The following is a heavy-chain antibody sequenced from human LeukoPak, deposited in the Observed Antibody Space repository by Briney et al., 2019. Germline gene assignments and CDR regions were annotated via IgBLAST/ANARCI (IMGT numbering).Heavy chain of an antibody. CDR1: GYSFTSYW. Sequence: GESLKISCKVSGYSFTSYWIGWVRQMPGKGLEYMGIIYPGDSETRYSPSFKGQVTISADKSISTAYLQWSSLKASDTAMYYCARHVGVTTEFDYWGQGTLVTVFS. CDR2: IYPGDSET. J-gene: IGHJ4*02. D-gene: IGHD3-3*01. CDR3: ARHVGVTTEFDY. V-gene: IGHV5-51*01.